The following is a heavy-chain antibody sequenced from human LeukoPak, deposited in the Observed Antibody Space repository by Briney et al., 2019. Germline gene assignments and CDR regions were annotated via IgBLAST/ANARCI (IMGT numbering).Heavy chain of an antibody. J-gene: IGHJ4*02. D-gene: IGHD2-2*01. CDR3: AKGYCSSTSCYEFDY. CDR1: GFTSDDYA. CDR2: ISWNSGSI. V-gene: IGHV3-9*02. Sequence: PGGSLRLSCAASGFTSDDYAMHWVRQAPGKGLEWVSGISWNSGSIGYADSVKGRFTISRDNAKNSLYLQMNSLRAEDMALYYCAKGYCSSTSCYEFDYWGQGTLVTVSS.